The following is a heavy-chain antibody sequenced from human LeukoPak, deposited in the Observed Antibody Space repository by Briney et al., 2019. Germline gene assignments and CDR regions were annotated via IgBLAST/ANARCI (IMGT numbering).Heavy chain of an antibody. J-gene: IGHJ5*02. V-gene: IGHV3-23*01. CDR2: ISGSGGST. CDR3: AKDRSHIVVVPDNWFDP. CDR1: GFTFSSYA. D-gene: IGHD2-2*01. Sequence: PGGSLRLSCAASGFTFSSYAMSWVRQAPGKGLEWVSAISGSGGSTYYADSVKGRFTISRDNSKNTLYLQMNSLRAEDTAVYYCAKDRSHIVVVPDNWFDPWGQGTLVTVSS.